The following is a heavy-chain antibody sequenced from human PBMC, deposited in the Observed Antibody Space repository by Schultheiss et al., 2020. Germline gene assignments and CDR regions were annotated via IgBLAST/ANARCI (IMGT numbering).Heavy chain of an antibody. J-gene: IGHJ6*02. CDR1: GFTFSDRY. CDR3: ARARGYGSGNYQDYYYYGLDV. V-gene: IGHV3-11*01. CDR2: ISSSGSTI. D-gene: IGHD3-10*01. Sequence: GESLKISCVASGFTFSDRYMDWVRQAPGKGLEWVSYISSSGSTIYYADSVKGRFTISRDNAKNSLYLQMNSLRAEDTALYYCARARGYGSGNYQDYYYYGLDVWGQGTTVTVS.